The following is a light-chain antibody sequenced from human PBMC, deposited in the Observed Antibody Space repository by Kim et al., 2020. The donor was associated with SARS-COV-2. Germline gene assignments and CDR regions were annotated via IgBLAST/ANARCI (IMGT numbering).Light chain of an antibody. CDR3: AAWDDCLNGPV. V-gene: IGLV1-44*01. CDR2: TNN. J-gene: IGLJ3*02. Sequence: QSVLTQPPSASGTPGQRVTISCSGSSSNIGINSVYWYQQLPGTAPKLLIYTNNQRPSGVPDRFSGSKSGTSASLAISGLQSEDEADYSCAAWDDCLNGPVFGGGTKLTVL. CDR1: SSNIGINS.